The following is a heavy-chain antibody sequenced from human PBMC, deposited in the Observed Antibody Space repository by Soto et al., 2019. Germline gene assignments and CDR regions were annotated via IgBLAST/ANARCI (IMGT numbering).Heavy chain of an antibody. Sequence: QLQLQESGPGLVKPSETLSLTCTVSGGSISSSSYYWGWIRQPPGKGLEWIGSIYYSGSTYYNPSLKSRVTISVDTSKNQFSLKLSSVTAADTAVYYCASPLHRGVRVNWYFDLWGRGTLVTVSS. CDR1: GGSISSSSYY. CDR3: ASPLHRGVRVNWYFDL. CDR2: IYYSGST. J-gene: IGHJ2*01. V-gene: IGHV4-39*01.